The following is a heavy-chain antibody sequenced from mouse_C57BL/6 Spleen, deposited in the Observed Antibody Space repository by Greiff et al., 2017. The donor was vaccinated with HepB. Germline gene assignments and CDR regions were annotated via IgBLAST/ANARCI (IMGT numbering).Heavy chain of an antibody. J-gene: IGHJ3*01. CDR2: INPNNGGT. CDR1: GYTFTDYN. V-gene: IGHV1-18*01. D-gene: IGHD4-1*02. CDR3: ARGGPTGAY. Sequence: EVQLQQSGPELVKPGASVKIPCKASGYTFTDYNMDWVKQSHGKSLEWIGDINPNNGGTIYNQKFKGKATLTVDTSSSTAYMELRSLTSEDTAVYYGARGGPTGAYWGQGTLVTVSA.